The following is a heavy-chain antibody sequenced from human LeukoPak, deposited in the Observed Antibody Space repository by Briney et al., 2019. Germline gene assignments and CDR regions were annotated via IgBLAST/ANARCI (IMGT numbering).Heavy chain of an antibody. D-gene: IGHD2-15*01. J-gene: IGHJ4*02. CDR1: GGTFSSYA. Sequence: SVKVPCKASGGTFSSYAISWVRQAPGQGLEWMGGIIPIFGTANYAQKFQGRVTITTDESTSTAYMELSSLRSEDTAVYYCARDDCSGGSCFGYWGQGTLVTVSS. CDR2: IIPIFGTA. V-gene: IGHV1-69*05. CDR3: ARDDCSGGSCFGY.